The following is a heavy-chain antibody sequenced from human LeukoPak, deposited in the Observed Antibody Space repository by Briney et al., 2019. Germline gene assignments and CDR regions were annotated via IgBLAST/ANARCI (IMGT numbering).Heavy chain of an antibody. Sequence: SETLSLTCTVSGGSISSSSYYWGWIRQPPGKGLEWIGSIYYSGSTYYNPSLKSRVTISVDTSKNQFSLKLSSVTAAETAVYYCGLVRGVIISGFWFDPWGQGTLVTVSS. J-gene: IGHJ5*02. V-gene: IGHV4-39*01. CDR3: GLVRGVIISGFWFDP. CDR2: IYYSGST. CDR1: GGSISSSSYY. D-gene: IGHD3-10*01.